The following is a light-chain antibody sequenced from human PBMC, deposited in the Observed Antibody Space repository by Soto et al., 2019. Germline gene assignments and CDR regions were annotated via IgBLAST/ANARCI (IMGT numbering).Light chain of an antibody. CDR3: QQYDDWPGVT. CDR1: RSISKN. Sequence: EIVMTQSPASLSVSPGERATLSCRASRSISKNLAWYQQKPGQSPRFLIYDASTRATGIPARFSGSGSGTDFTLTISRLQSEDSATYYCQQYDDWPGVTFGPGTKVEIK. J-gene: IGKJ3*01. CDR2: DAS. V-gene: IGKV3-15*01.